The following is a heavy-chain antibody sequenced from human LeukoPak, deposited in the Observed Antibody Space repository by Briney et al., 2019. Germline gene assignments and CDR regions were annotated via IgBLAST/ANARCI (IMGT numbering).Heavy chain of an antibody. V-gene: IGHV3-23*01. Sequence: GGSVRLSCVASGFTFSDHAMTWVRELPGKGLEWVSSISGSNAVSWYADSVKGRFTISRDNYKNTVFLQMNSLRAGDTAVYYCAKDIYGDSWGQGTLVTVSS. D-gene: IGHD3-3*02. CDR2: ISGSNAVS. CDR3: AKDIYGDS. CDR1: GFTFSDHA. J-gene: IGHJ4*02.